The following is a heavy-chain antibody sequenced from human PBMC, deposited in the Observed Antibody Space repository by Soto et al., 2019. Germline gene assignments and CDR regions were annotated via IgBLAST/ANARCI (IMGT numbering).Heavy chain of an antibody. CDR2: ILSDGSNK. Sequence: QVQLAESGGGVVQPGRSLRLSCAVSGFTLSSHAMHWVRQAPGKGLEWVALILSDGSNKYYADSVKGRFTTSRDNYKTTMYLQMNSLSVEDTAVYYCARDDEGGSDCDLGYWGQGALVTVSS. CDR1: GFTLSSHA. V-gene: IGHV3-30-3*01. J-gene: IGHJ4*02. D-gene: IGHD1-26*01. CDR3: ARDDEGGSDCDLGY.